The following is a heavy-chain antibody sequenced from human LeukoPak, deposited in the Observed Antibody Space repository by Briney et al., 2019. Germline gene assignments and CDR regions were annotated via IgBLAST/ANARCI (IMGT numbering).Heavy chain of an antibody. CDR3: ARDLKTIAAASTVWYFDL. D-gene: IGHD6-25*01. CDR1: GGSISNYY. CDR2: IYYSGST. J-gene: IGHJ2*01. V-gene: IGHV4-59*01. Sequence: SETLSLTCTVSGGSISNYYWSWIRQPPGKGLEWIGYIYYSGSTSYNPSLKNRVTISLDTSKNQFSLKLRSVTAADTAIYYCARDLKTIAAASTVWYFDLWGRGTLVTVSS.